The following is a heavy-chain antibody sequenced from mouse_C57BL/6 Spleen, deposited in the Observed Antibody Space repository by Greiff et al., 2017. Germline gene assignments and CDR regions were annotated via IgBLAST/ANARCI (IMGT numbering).Heavy chain of an antibody. J-gene: IGHJ1*03. D-gene: IGHD1-1*01. CDR2: INPNNGGT. Sequence: VQLQQSGPELVKPGASVKMSCKASGYTFTDYNMHWVKQSHGKSLEWIGYINPNNGGTSYNQKFKGKATLTVNKSSSTAYMELRSLTSEDSAVYYCTRYHYYGSSPHCYFDVWGTGTTVTVSS. CDR1: GYTFTDYN. CDR3: TRYHYYGSSPHCYFDV. V-gene: IGHV1-22*01.